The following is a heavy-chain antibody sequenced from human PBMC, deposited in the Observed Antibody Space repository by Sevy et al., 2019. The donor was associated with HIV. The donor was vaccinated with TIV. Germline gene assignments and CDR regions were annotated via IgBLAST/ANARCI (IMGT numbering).Heavy chain of an antibody. J-gene: IGHJ4*02. V-gene: IGHV3-23*01. CDR2: LSFGCGEI. Sequence: GGSLRLSCAASGFTFSKYSMSWVRQPPGKGLEWVSTLSFGCGEINYADSVKGRFPISRDNSKSSVYLQMNNLRPEETAVYYCAREGCTKPHDYWGQGTLVTVSS. CDR1: GFTFSKYS. CDR3: AREGCTKPHDY. D-gene: IGHD2-8*01.